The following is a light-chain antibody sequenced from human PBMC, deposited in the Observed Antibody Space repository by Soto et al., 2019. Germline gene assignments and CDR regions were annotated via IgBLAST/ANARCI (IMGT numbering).Light chain of an antibody. J-gene: IGLJ1*01. V-gene: IGLV2-8*01. Sequence: QSALTQPPSASGSPGQSVTISCTGSSNDVGGYNYVSWYQQHPGKAPKLMIYDVNKRPSGVPDRFSGSKSGNTASLTVSGLKAEDEAGYYCSSFAVSNSFVFGTGTKVTVL. CDR3: SSFAVSNSFV. CDR1: SNDVGGYNY. CDR2: DVN.